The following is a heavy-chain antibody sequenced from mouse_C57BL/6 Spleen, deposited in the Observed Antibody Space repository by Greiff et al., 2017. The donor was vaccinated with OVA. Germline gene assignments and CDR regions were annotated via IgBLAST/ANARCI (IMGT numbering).Heavy chain of an antibody. CDR1: GYTFTSYW. V-gene: IGHV1-59*01. CDR3: ARSGVVARGFAY. J-gene: IGHJ3*01. D-gene: IGHD1-1*01. Sequence: VQLKQPGAELVRPGTSVKLSCKASGYTFTSYWMHWVKQRPGQGLEWIGVIDPSDSYTNYNQKFKGKATLTVDTSSSTAYMQLSSLTSEDSAVYYCARSGVVARGFAYWGQGTLVTVSA. CDR2: IDPSDSYT.